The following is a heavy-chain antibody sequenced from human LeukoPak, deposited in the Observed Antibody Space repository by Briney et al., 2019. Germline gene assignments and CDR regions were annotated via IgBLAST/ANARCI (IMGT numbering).Heavy chain of an antibody. CDR1: GFAFAEHG. CDR3: ARAPITSPFYFDY. D-gene: IGHD2-2*01. J-gene: IGHJ4*02. V-gene: IGHV3-20*04. CDR2: INWSGGST. Sequence: PGGSLRLSCTASGFAFAEHGMCWVRQVPGKGLEWVTGINWSGGSTGYADPLRGRFTISRDNAKNSLYLQMDSLRAEDTALYYCARAPITSPFYFDYWGQGTLVTVSS.